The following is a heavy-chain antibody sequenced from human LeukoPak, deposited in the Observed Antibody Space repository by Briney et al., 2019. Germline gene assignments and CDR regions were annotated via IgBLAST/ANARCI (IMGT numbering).Heavy chain of an antibody. D-gene: IGHD3-16*01. J-gene: IGHJ4*02. CDR1: GFSFSNYA. Sequence: GGSLRLSCAASGFSFSNYAMSWVRQAPGKGLEWVSAISGRGANTYYADSVKGRFTISRDNSKNTLYMQMNSLRAEDTAVYYCARMGWGAQGGYYFDYWGQGTLVTVSS. CDR2: ISGRGANT. V-gene: IGHV3-23*01. CDR3: ARMGWGAQGGYYFDY.